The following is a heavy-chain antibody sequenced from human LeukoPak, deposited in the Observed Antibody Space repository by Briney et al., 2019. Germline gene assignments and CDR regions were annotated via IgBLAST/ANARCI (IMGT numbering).Heavy chain of an antibody. CDR3: ARDSSYGDYGDYYYYMDV. CDR1: GGSISSGDYY. J-gene: IGHJ6*03. D-gene: IGHD4-17*01. Sequence: SETLSLTCTVSGGSISSGDYYWSWIRQPPGKGLEWIGYIYYSGSTYYNPSLKSRVTISVDTSKNQFSLKLSSVTAADTAVYYCARDSSYGDYGDYYYYMDVWGKGTTVTVSS. CDR2: IYYSGST. V-gene: IGHV4-30-4*01.